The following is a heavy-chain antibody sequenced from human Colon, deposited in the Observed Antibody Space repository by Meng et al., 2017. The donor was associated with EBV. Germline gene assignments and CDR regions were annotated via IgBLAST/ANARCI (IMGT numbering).Heavy chain of an antibody. CDR2: ISGSGLST. CDR1: GFTFSSSA. V-gene: IGHV3-23*04. J-gene: IGHJ4*02. Sequence: EGQVVESGGGLVQPGGSLRLSCAASGFTFSSSALSWVRQAPGRGLEWVSTISGSGLSTYYADSVKGRFTISRDNSKNTLYLQMNSLRAEDTALYYCATALYWGQGTLVTVSS. CDR3: ATALY. D-gene: IGHD2-15*01.